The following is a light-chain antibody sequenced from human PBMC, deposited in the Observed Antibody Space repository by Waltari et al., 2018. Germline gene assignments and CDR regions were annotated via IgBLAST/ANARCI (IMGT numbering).Light chain of an antibody. J-gene: IGLJ1*01. Sequence: QSVLTQPPSVSAAPGQKVTISCSGSTSHIGHNYVSWYPQPPGTAPKILIYDNNKRPSGIPDRFSGSKSGTSATLGITGLQTGDEADYYCGSWYSSLSAHYVFGTGTKVTVL. V-gene: IGLV1-51*01. CDR3: GSWYSSLSAHYV. CDR2: DNN. CDR1: TSHIGHNY.